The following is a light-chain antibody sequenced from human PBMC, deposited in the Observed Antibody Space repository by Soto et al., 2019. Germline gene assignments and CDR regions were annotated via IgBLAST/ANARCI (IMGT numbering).Light chain of an antibody. Sequence: QSALTQPPSASGSPGQSVTISCTGTSSDVGGYNYVSWYQQHPGKAPKVVIYEVSKRPSGVPDRFSGSKSGNTASLTVSGLQAEDEADHYCTSYVGGNNHYVFGTGTKLTVL. CDR2: EVS. J-gene: IGLJ1*01. CDR3: TSYVGGNNHYV. CDR1: SSDVGGYNY. V-gene: IGLV2-8*01.